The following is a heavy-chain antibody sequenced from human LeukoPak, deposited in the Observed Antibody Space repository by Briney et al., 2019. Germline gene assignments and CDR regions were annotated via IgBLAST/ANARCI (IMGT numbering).Heavy chain of an antibody. J-gene: IGHJ5*02. Sequence: ASVTVSCKASGYTFTSYAMNWVRQAPGQGLEWMGWINTNTGNPTYAQGFTGRFVFSLDTSVSTAYLQISSLKAEDTAVYYCARSHDFWSGYPNWFDPWGQGTLVTVSS. CDR1: GYTFTSYA. CDR3: ARSHDFWSGYPNWFDP. CDR2: INTNTGNP. V-gene: IGHV7-4-1*02. D-gene: IGHD3-3*01.